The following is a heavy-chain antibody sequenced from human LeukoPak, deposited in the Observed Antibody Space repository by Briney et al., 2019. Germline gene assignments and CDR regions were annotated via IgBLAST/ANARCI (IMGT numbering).Heavy chain of an antibody. CDR1: GYSISSGYY. V-gene: IGHV4-61*01. D-gene: IGHD3-10*01. CDR3: AREGSYGYFDY. CDR2: IYYSGST. J-gene: IGHJ4*02. Sequence: SETLSLTCTVSGYSISSGYYWGWIRQPPGKGLEWIGYIYYSGSTNYNPSLKSRVTISVDTSKNQFSLKLSSVTAADTAVYYCAREGSYGYFDYWGQGTLVTVSS.